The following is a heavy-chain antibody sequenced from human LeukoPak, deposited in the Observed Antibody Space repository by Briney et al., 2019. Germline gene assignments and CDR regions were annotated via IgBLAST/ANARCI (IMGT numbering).Heavy chain of an antibody. Sequence: ASVKVSCKASGYTFTSYGISWVRQAPGQGLEWMGLISAYNGNTNYAQKLQGRVTMTTDTSTSTAYMELRSLRSDDTAVYYCARVRKDYYYGSGSYYNRNWFDPWGQGTLVTVSS. D-gene: IGHD3-10*01. V-gene: IGHV1-18*01. CDR3: ARVRKDYYYGSGSYYNRNWFDP. CDR1: GYTFTSYG. J-gene: IGHJ5*02. CDR2: ISAYNGNT.